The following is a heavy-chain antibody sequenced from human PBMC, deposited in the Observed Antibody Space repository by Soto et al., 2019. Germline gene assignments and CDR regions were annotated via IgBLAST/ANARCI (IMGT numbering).Heavy chain of an antibody. CDR1: GGSISSSSCY. CDR3: ARHSPSPLIVLMVYAIPDYYYGMDV. V-gene: IGHV4-39*01. CDR2: IYYSGST. Sequence: SETLSLTCTVSGGSISSSSCYWGWIRQPPGKGLEWIGSIYYSGSTYYNPSLKSRVTISVDTSKNQFSLKLSSVTAADTAVYYCARHSPSPLIVLMVYAIPDYYYGMDVWGQGTTVT. D-gene: IGHD2-8*01. J-gene: IGHJ6*02.